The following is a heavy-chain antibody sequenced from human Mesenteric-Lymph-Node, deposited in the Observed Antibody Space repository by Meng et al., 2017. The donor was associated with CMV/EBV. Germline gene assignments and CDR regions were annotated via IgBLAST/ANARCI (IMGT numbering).Heavy chain of an antibody. V-gene: IGHV3-11*04. CDR3: ASPQLLRGWAFDY. CDR2: ISSSGSTI. CDR1: GFTFSDYY. Sequence: GESLKISCAASGFTFSDYYMSWIRQAPGKGLEWVSYISSSGSTIYYADSVKGRFTISRDNAKNSLYLQMNSLRAEDTAVYYCASPQLLRGWAFDYWGQGTLVTVSS. J-gene: IGHJ4*02. D-gene: IGHD1-1*01.